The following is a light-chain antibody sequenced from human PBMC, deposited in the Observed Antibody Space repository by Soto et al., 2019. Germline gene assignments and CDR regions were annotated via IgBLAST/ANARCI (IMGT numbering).Light chain of an antibody. CDR2: GAS. CDR1: QGVTNY. V-gene: IGKV1-9*01. Sequence: DIQLTQSPCFLSASVGDSVTLTCRASQGVTNYVAWYQQKPGKAPNLLIYGASTLQSGVPSRFSGSGSGTELTLTISSLQPEDFATYYRQQLHGYPWTFGQGTKVEIK. CDR3: QQLHGYPWT. J-gene: IGKJ1*01.